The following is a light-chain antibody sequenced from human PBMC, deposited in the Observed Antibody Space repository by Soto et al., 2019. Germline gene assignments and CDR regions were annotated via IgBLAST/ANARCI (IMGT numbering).Light chain of an antibody. V-gene: IGLV1-40*01. J-gene: IGLJ1*01. CDR1: SSNIGAGYD. Sequence: QSVLTQPPSVSGAPGQRVTISCTGSSSNIGAGYDVHWYQRLPGTAPKVLIYGNNNRPSGVPDRFSGSKSGTSASLAITGLQAEYEADYYCQSYDSSLSGSYVFGTGTKLTVL. CDR3: QSYDSSLSGSYV. CDR2: GNN.